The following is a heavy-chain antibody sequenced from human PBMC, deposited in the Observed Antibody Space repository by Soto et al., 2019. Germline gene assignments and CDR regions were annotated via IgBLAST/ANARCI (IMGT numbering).Heavy chain of an antibody. V-gene: IGHV4-34*01. Sequence: QVQLQQWGAGLLKPSETLSLTCAVYGGFVSSGSYYWSWIRQPPGKGLEWIGEMSHSGGTHFNPSLKSRVTISTDTSKNQFSLKLSSVSAADTAAYFCARGSGIVALPGELEDVKYDYWGQGTLVNVSS. CDR3: ARGSGIVALPGELEDVKYDY. J-gene: IGHJ4*02. CDR1: GGFVSSGSYY. CDR2: MSHSGGT. D-gene: IGHD1-1*01.